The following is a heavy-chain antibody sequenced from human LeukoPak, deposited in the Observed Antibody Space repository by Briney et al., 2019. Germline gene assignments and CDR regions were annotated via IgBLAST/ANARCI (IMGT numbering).Heavy chain of an antibody. CDR3: ASDYDSSGYYLEYFQH. Sequence: SETLSLTCTVSGGSISSYYWGWIRQPPGKGLEWIGSIYYSGSTYYNPSLKSRVTISVDTSKNQFSLKLSSVTAADTAVYYCASDYDSSGYYLEYFQHWGQGTLVTVSS. CDR2: IYYSGST. CDR1: GGSISSYY. D-gene: IGHD3-22*01. V-gene: IGHV4-39*01. J-gene: IGHJ1*01.